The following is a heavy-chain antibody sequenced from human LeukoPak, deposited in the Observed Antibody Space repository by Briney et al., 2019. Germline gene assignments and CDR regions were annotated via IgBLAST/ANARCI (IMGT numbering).Heavy chain of an antibody. CDR1: GYTLTELS. J-gene: IGHJ4*02. CDR2: FDPEDGET. Sequence: ASVKVSCKVSGYTLTELSMHWVRQAPGKGLEWMGGFDPEDGETIYAQKFQGRVTMTEDTSTDTAHMELSSLRSEDTAVYYCATGGHRGEPSSYYDILTGYYNDGGDFDYWGQGTLVTVSS. CDR3: ATGGHRGEPSSYYDILTGYYNDGGDFDY. V-gene: IGHV1-24*01. D-gene: IGHD3-9*01.